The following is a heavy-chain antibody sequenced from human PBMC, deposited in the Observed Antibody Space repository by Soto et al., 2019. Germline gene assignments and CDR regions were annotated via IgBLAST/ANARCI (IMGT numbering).Heavy chain of an antibody. J-gene: IGHJ6*02. CDR3: ARGTNYGDYAYYYYGMDV. Sequence: ASVKVSCKASGGTFSSYAISWVRQAPGQGLEWMGGIIPIFGTANYAQKFQGRVTITADESTSTAYMELSSLRSEDTAVYYCARGTNYGDYAYYYYGMDVWGQGTTVTVS. CDR1: GGTFSSYA. CDR2: IIPIFGTA. D-gene: IGHD4-17*01. V-gene: IGHV1-69*13.